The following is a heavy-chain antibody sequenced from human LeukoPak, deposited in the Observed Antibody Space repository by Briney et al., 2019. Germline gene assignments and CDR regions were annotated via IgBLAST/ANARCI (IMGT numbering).Heavy chain of an antibody. CDR1: RYTFTSYY. Sequence: ASVKVSCKASRYTFTSYYMHWVRQAPGQGLEWMGIINPSGGSTSYAQKFQGRVTMTRDTSTSTVYMELSSLRSEDTAVYYCARCPYYYDSSGSGPFDYWGQGTLVTVSS. CDR2: INPSGGST. V-gene: IGHV1-46*01. CDR3: ARCPYYYDSSGSGPFDY. D-gene: IGHD3-22*01. J-gene: IGHJ4*02.